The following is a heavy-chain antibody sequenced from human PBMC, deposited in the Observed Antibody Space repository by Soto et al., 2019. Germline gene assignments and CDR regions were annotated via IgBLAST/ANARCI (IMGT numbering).Heavy chain of an antibody. V-gene: IGHV4-59*01. CDR3: AGMRGVREVDY. J-gene: IGHJ4*02. CDR1: GASIRGYY. Sequence: QVQLQESGPGLVKPSETLSLTCTVYGASIRGYYWSWIRQPPGKGLEWIGYVYYSGITDYNPSLKSRVTISVDTSKTQFSLKLNSVTAADTAVYYWAGMRGVREVDYWGQGTLVTVSS. D-gene: IGHD2-2*01. CDR2: VYYSGIT.